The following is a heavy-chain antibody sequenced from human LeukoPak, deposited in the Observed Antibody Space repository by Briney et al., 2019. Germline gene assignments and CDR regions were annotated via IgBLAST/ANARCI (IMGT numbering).Heavy chain of an antibody. D-gene: IGHD2-2*01. J-gene: IGHJ4*02. Sequence: PGGSLRLSCAASGFTFSSYGMHWVRQAPGKGLEWVSCISSSSSTIYYADSVKGRFTISRDNAKNSLYLQMNSLRAEDTAVYYCAKAPTHCSSTSCYFFWGQGTLVTVSS. CDR1: GFTFSSYG. CDR2: ISSSSSTI. V-gene: IGHV3-48*01. CDR3: AKAPTHCSSTSCYFF.